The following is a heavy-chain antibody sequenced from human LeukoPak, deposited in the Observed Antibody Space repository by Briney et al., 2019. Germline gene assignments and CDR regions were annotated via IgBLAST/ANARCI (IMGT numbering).Heavy chain of an antibody. Sequence: GGSLRLSCAASGFTVSSNYMSWVRQAPGKGMEWVSVIYSVGSTYYADSVKGRFTISRDNSKNTLYLQMNSLRAEDTAVYYCATSGYSSSWYYFDYWGQGTLVTVSS. J-gene: IGHJ4*02. CDR1: GFTVSSNY. CDR3: ATSGYSSSWYYFDY. D-gene: IGHD6-13*01. V-gene: IGHV3-53*01. CDR2: IYSVGST.